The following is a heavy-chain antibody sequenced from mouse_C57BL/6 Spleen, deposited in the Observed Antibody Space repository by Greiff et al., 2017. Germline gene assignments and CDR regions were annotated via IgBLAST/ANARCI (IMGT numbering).Heavy chain of an antibody. J-gene: IGHJ3*01. Sequence: QVQLQQPGAELVRPGSSVKLSCKASGYTFTSYWMDWVKQRPGQGLEWIGNIYPSDSETHYNQKFKDKATLTVDKSSNPAYMHLSSLTSEDSAVYYCARSGDGPLAYWGQGTLVTVSA. CDR3: ARSGDGPLAY. V-gene: IGHV1-61*01. D-gene: IGHD2-3*01. CDR2: IYPSDSET. CDR1: GYTFTSYW.